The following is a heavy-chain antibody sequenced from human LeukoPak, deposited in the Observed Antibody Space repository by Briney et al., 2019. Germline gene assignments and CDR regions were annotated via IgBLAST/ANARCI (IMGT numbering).Heavy chain of an antibody. CDR1: GGSISSSSYY. CDR3: ARHVSRVTEAGLSDYGMDV. V-gene: IGHV4-39*01. D-gene: IGHD6-19*01. J-gene: IGHJ6*02. CDR2: IYYSGST. Sequence: SETLSLTCTVSGGSISSSSYYWGWIRQPPGKGLEWIGSIYYSGSTYYNPSLKSRVTISVDTSKNQFSLKLSSVTAADTAVYYCARHVSRVTEAGLSDYGMDVWGQGTTVTVSS.